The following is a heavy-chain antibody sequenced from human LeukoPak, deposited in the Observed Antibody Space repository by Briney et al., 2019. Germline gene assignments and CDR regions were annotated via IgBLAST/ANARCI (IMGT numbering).Heavy chain of an antibody. J-gene: IGHJ4*02. CDR1: GGSISSSSYY. V-gene: IGHV4-39*01. Sequence: PSETLSLTCTVSGGSISSSSYYWGWIRQPPGKGLEWIGSIYYSGSTYYNPSLKSRVTISVDTSKNQFSLKLSSVTAADTAVYYCARQVIAVASTPIYDYWGQGTLVTVSS. CDR3: ARQVIAVASTPIYDY. CDR2: IYYSGST. D-gene: IGHD6-19*01.